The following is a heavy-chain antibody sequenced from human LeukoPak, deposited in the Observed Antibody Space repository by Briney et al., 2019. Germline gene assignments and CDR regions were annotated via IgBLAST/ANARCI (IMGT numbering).Heavy chain of an antibody. CDR3: ARDLGRYYDRGTLSAFDI. D-gene: IGHD3-9*01. V-gene: IGHV4-38-2*02. CDR2: IYQSGST. Sequence: SETLSLTCTVSGYSISSGYYWGWIRQPPGKGLEWIGSIYQSGSTYYNPYLKSLVTILADTSKNQFSLKLSSVTAADTAVYYCARDLGRYYDRGTLSAFDIWGQGTMVTVSS. CDR1: GYSISSGYY. J-gene: IGHJ3*02.